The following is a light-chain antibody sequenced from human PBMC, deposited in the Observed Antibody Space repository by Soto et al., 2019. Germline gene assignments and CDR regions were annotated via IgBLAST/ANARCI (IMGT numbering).Light chain of an antibody. CDR3: SSYTSSIAVV. CDR1: SSDIGGYNF. V-gene: IGLV2-14*01. CDR2: EVS. J-gene: IGLJ2*01. Sequence: QSALTQPASVSGSPGQSITISCTGTSSDIGGYNFVAWYQQHPGKAPKLMIYEVSNRPSGVSNRFSGSKSGNTASLTISGLQAVGEAEYYFSSYTSSIAVVFGGGTKVTVL.